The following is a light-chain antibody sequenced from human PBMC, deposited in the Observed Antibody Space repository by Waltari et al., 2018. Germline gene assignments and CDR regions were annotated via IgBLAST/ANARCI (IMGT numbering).Light chain of an antibody. J-gene: IGKJ4*01. Sequence: IQLTQSPSSLSASVGDRVTIICRASQGISSYLAWYQQKPGKAPKLLFYGASTWKSGVPSSFRGRGSGTDFTLTISSLQPEDFATYYCQQFQSNPLTFGGGTKVEIK. V-gene: IGKV1-9*01. CDR2: GAS. CDR1: QGISSY. CDR3: QQFQSNPLT.